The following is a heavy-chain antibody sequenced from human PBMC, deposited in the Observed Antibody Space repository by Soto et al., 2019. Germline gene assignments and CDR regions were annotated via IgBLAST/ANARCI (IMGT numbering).Heavy chain of an antibody. CDR1: GFTFSSYA. J-gene: IGHJ3*02. V-gene: IGHV3-23*01. Sequence: PGGSLRLSCAASGFTFSSYAMSWVRQAPGKGLEWVSATSGSGGSTYYADSGKGRLTISRDNSKNTLYLQMNSLRAEDTAVYYCAKTVVVAAAKSAFDTWGQATMLTV. D-gene: IGHD2-15*01. CDR3: AKTVVVAAAKSAFDT. CDR2: TSGSGGST.